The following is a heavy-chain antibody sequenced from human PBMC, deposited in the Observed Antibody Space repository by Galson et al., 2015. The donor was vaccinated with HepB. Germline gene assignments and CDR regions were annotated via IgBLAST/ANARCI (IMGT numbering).Heavy chain of an antibody. CDR1: GFTLCSYS. Sequence: SLRLSCAASGFTLCSYSMNWVRQAPGKGLEWVSYISSSSSTIYYADSVKGRFTISRDNAKNSLYLQMNSLRDEDTAVYYCARDPIATVTNFRVDYFDYWGQGTLVTVSS. CDR2: ISSSSSTI. D-gene: IGHD4-17*01. CDR3: ARDPIATVTNFRVDYFDY. V-gene: IGHV3-48*02. J-gene: IGHJ4*02.